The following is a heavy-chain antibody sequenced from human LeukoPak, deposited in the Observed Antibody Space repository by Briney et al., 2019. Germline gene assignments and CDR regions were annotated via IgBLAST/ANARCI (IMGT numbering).Heavy chain of an antibody. Sequence: ASVTVSCKASGYTFTSYGISWVRQAPGQGLEWMGWISAYNGNTNYAQKLQGRVTMTTDTSTSTAYMELRSLRSDDTAVYYCARDTGGYSYGDHNDYWGQGTLVTVSS. V-gene: IGHV1-18*01. CDR1: GYTFTSYG. J-gene: IGHJ4*02. D-gene: IGHD5-18*01. CDR3: ARDTGGYSYGDHNDY. CDR2: ISAYNGNT.